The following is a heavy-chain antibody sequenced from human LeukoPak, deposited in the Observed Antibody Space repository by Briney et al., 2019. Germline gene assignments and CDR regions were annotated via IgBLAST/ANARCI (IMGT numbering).Heavy chain of an antibody. J-gene: IGHJ6*02. CDR1: GGSISSYY. V-gene: IGHV4-59*01. Sequence: SETLSLTCTVSGGSISSYYWSWIRQPPGKGLEWVGYIYYSGCTNYNPSLNSRVTLSVDTYKNQFSLKLSSVTAADTAVYYCARHWDVWGQGTTVTVSS. CDR2: IYYSGCT. CDR3: ARHWDV.